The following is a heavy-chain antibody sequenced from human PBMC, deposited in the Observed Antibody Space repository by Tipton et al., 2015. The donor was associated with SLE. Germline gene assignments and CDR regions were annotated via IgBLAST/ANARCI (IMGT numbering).Heavy chain of an antibody. CDR1: GGSISSYY. V-gene: IGHV4-59*08. CDR3: ARLTSSSWYSFDY. CDR2: IYYSGST. Sequence: TLSLTCTVSGGSISSYYWSWIRQPPGKGLEWIGYIYYSGSTNCNPSLKSRVTISVDTSKNQFSLKLGSVTAADTAVYYCARLTSSSWYSFDYWGQGTLVTVSS. J-gene: IGHJ4*02. D-gene: IGHD6-13*01.